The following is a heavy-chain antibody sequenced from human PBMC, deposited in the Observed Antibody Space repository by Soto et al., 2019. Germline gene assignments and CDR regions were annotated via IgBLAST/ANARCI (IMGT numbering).Heavy chain of an antibody. D-gene: IGHD3-22*01. J-gene: IGHJ4*02. CDR1: GGSISSGDYY. Sequence: SETLSLTCTVSGGSISSGDYYWSWIRQPPGKGREWIGYIYYSGSTYYNPSLKSRVTISVDTSKNQFSLKLSSVTAADTAVFYGAREPYYDTPLAPDYWGQGTLVTVSS. V-gene: IGHV4-30-4*01. CDR3: AREPYYDTPLAPDY. CDR2: IYYSGST.